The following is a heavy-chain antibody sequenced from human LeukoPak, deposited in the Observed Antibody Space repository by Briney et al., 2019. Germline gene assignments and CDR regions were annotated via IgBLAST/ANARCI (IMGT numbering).Heavy chain of an antibody. CDR3: ARLRDGYNYFDY. CDR1: GGSISSSSYY. J-gene: IGHJ4*02. D-gene: IGHD5-24*01. Sequence: PSEALSLTCTVSGGSISSSSYYWGWIRQPPGKGLEWIGSIYYSGSTYYNPSLKNRVTISVDTSKNQFSLKLSSVTAADTAVYYCARLRDGYNYFDYWGQGTLVTVSS. CDR2: IYYSGST. V-gene: IGHV4-39*01.